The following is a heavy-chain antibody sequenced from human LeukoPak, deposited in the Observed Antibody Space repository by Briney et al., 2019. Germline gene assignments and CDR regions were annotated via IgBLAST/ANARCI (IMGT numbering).Heavy chain of an antibody. D-gene: IGHD1-1*01. CDR2: INHSGST. V-gene: IGHV4-34*01. CDR1: GGSFSGYY. Sequence: PSETLSLTCAVYGGSFSGYYWTSIRQPPPNGPESIGEINHSGSTNYNPSLKSRVTISVDTSKNQFSLKLSSVTAADTAVYYCARDPDETGSDAFDIWGQGTMVTVSS. CDR3: ARDPDETGSDAFDI. J-gene: IGHJ3*02.